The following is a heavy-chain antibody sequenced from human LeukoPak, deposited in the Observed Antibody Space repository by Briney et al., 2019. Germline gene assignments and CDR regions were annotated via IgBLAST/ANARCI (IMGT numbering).Heavy chain of an antibody. CDR3: ARARMYLNYYYYYYMDV. Sequence: SETLSLTCTVSGGSISSYYWSWIRQTPGKGLEWIGYIYYSGSTNFNPSLKSRVTISVDTSKNQFSLKLSSVTAADTAVYYCARARMYLNYYYYYYMDVWGKGTTVTISS. J-gene: IGHJ6*03. V-gene: IGHV4-59*01. D-gene: IGHD2-8*01. CDR1: GGSISSYY. CDR2: IYYSGST.